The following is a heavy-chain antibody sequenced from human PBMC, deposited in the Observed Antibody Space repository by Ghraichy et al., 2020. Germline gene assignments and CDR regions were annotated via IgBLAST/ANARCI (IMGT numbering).Heavy chain of an antibody. V-gene: IGHV4-59*01. CDR1: GGSISSYY. D-gene: IGHD6-6*01. J-gene: IGHJ4*02. Sequence: SETLSLTCTVSGGSISSYYWTWIRQPPGKGLEWIGYIYYCGSTNYNPSLKRRVTISVDTSKNQFSLRLSSVTAADTAVYYCARASSGSSSYLDYWGQGTLVTVSS. CDR2: IYYCGST. CDR3: ARASSGSSSYLDY.